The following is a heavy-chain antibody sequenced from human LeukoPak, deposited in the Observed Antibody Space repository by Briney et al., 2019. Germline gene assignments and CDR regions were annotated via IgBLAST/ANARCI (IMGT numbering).Heavy chain of an antibody. D-gene: IGHD5-18*01. CDR1: GGSISSSNW. Sequence: SETLSLTCAVSGGSISSSNWWSWVRQPLGKGLEWIGEIYHSGSTNYNPSLKSRVTISVDKSKNQFSLKLSSVTAADTAVYYCARVGDTAMVLPDYWGQGTLVTVSS. V-gene: IGHV4-4*02. CDR2: IYHSGST. CDR3: ARVGDTAMVLPDY. J-gene: IGHJ4*02.